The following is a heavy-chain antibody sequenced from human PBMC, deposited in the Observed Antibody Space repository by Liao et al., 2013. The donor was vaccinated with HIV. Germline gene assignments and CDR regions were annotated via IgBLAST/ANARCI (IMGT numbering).Heavy chain of an antibody. CDR2: VYTSGST. J-gene: IGHJ4*02. Sequence: QEQLQESGPGLVKPSQTLSLTCTVSGGSISSGSYYWSWIRQPAGKGLEWIGRVYTSGSTNYNPSLKSRVTISLDTSSNQFSLKLRSVTAADTAVYYCARLRRSGKHNWGQGTLVTVSS. V-gene: IGHV4-61*02. D-gene: IGHD3-10*01. CDR3: ARLRRSGKHN. CDR1: GGSISSGSYY.